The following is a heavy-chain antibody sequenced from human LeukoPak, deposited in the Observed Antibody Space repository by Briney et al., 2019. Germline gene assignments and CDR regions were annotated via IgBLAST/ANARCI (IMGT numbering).Heavy chain of an antibody. CDR3: ARARLGYCSSTSCYGRADFDY. J-gene: IGHJ4*02. D-gene: IGHD2-2*01. CDR1: GGSFSGYY. CDR2: IYYSGST. V-gene: IGHV4-31*11. Sequence: PSETLSLTCAVYGGSFSGYYWSWIRQHPGKGLEWIGYIYYSGSTYYNPSLKSRVTISVDTSKNQFSLKLSSVTAADTAVYYCARARLGYCSSTSCYGRADFDYWGQGTLVTVSS.